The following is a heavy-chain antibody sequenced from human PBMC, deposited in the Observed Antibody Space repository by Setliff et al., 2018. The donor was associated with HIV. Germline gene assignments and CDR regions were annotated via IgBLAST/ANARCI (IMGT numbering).Heavy chain of an antibody. CDR3: ARCPVLLWFGKISGVDWFDP. CDR1: GDSITSTNYY. V-gene: IGHV4-39*07. Sequence: SETLSLTCTVSGDSITSTNYYWGWIRQPPGKGLEWIGSISYSGSTYYKSSLKSRVTISVDASKNHFSLKLSSVTAADTAVHYCARCPVLLWFGKISGVDWFDPWGQGTLVTVSS. D-gene: IGHD3-10*01. CDR2: ISYSGST. J-gene: IGHJ5*02.